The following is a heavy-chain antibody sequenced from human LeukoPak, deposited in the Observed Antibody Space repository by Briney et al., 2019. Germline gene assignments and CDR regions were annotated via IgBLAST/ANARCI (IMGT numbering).Heavy chain of an antibody. J-gene: IGHJ6*03. CDR2: IYTSGST. CDR3: ARGLRGSVVRGVIHYYYYYMDV. CDR1: GGSISSGSYY. V-gene: IGHV4-61*02. Sequence: PSQTLSLTCTVSGGSISSGSYYWSWIRQPAGKGLEWIGRIYTSGSTNYNPSLKTRATISVDTSKNQFSLKLSSVTAADTAVYYCARGLRGSVVRGVIHYYYYYMDVWGKGTTVTVSS. D-gene: IGHD3-10*01.